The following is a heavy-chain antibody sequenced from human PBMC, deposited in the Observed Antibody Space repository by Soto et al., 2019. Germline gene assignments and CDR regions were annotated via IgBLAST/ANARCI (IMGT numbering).Heavy chain of an antibody. Sequence: SVKVSCKASGGTFSSYAISWVRQAPGQGLEWMGGIIPIFGTANYAQKFQGRVTITADESTSTAYMELSSLRSEDTAVYYCARFFGHSSSSANYYYYGMDVWGQGTTVTVS. V-gene: IGHV1-69*13. CDR1: GGTFSSYA. J-gene: IGHJ6*02. CDR3: ARFFGHSSSSANYYYYGMDV. CDR2: IIPIFGTA. D-gene: IGHD6-6*01.